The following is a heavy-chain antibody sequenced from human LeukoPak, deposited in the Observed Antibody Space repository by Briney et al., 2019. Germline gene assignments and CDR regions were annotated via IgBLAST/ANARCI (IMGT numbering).Heavy chain of an antibody. CDR2: IFYSGST. CDR1: GGSISKYY. J-gene: IGHJ4*02. D-gene: IGHD6-13*01. Sequence: PSETLSLTCTVSGGSISKYYWSWIRQPPGKGLEWIGYIFYSGSTNYNPSLKSRVTISVDTSENQFSLRLNSVTAADTAVYYCARHPSSSWSFDYWGQGTLVTVSS. CDR3: ARHPSSSWSFDY. V-gene: IGHV4-59*08.